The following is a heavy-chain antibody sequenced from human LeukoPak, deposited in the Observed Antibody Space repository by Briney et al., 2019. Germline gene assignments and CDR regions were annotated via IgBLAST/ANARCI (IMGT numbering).Heavy chain of an antibody. J-gene: IGHJ6*03. CDR2: MNPNSGNT. V-gene: IGHV1-8*02. D-gene: IGHD6-19*01. CDR1: GYTFTGYG. CDR3: ARGIKKNQWLVPPFYYYYMDV. Sequence: ASVKVSCKASGYTFTGYGISWVRQAPGQGLEWMGWMNPNSGNTGYAQKFQGRVTMTRNTSISTAYMELSSLRSEDTAVYYCARGIKKNQWLVPPFYYYYMDVWGKGTTVTISS.